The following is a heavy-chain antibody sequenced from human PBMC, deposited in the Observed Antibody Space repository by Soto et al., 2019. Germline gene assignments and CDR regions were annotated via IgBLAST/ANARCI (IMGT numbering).Heavy chain of an antibody. CDR3: ARLSEGIYGYEDY. CDR1: GYSISSGYY. V-gene: IGHV4-38-2*01. D-gene: IGHD5-18*01. J-gene: IGHJ4*02. CDR2: IYHRGST. Sequence: SETLSLTCAVSGYSISSGYYWGWIRQPPGKGLEWIGSIYHRGSTYYNPSLKSRVTISVDTSKNQFSLKLSSVTAADTAVCYCARLSEGIYGYEDYWGQGTLVTVSS.